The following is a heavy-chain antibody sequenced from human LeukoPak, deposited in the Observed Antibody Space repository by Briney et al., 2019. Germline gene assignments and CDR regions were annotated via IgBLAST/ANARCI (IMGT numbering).Heavy chain of an antibody. CDR1: GFTFSSFA. CDR2: ISGSGEST. D-gene: IGHD3-3*01. J-gene: IGHJ4*02. CDR3: AKEFVKYYDFWSGYYHCDY. V-gene: IGHV3-23*01. Sequence: GESLRLSCAAAGFTFSSFAMSWVRQAPGKGLEWVSGISGSGESTYYADSVKGRFTISRDNFKNTLYLQMNSLRAEDTAVYYCAKEFVKYYDFWSGYYHCDYCGQGTLVTVSS.